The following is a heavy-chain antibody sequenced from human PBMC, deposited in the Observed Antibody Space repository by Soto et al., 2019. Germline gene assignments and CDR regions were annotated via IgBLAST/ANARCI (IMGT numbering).Heavy chain of an antibody. D-gene: IGHD4-17*01. CDR3: ARLFTPTTVRDAFDI. Sequence: GGSLRLSCAASGFTFSDHYMDWVRQAPGKGLEWVGRTRNKANSYTTEYAASVKGRFTISRDYSKNSLYLQMNSLKTEDTAVYYCARLFTPTTVRDAFDIWGQGTMVTVSS. V-gene: IGHV3-72*01. CDR2: TRNKANSYTT. CDR1: GFTFSDHY. J-gene: IGHJ3*02.